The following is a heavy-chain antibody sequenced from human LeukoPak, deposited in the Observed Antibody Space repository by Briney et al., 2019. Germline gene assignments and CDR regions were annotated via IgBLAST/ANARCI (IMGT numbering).Heavy chain of an antibody. J-gene: IGHJ4*02. V-gene: IGHV4-59*01. Sequence: SETLSLTCTVSGGSITNYYWSWIRQPPGKGLEWIGCIYYSGSTKYKSSLKSRVTISVDTSKNQFSLKLGSVTAADTAVYYCARGKEVITMLRGLKPGYYFDYWGQGTLVTVSS. CDR1: GGSITNYY. D-gene: IGHD3-10*01. CDR3: ARGKEVITMLRGLKPGYYFDY. CDR2: IYYSGST.